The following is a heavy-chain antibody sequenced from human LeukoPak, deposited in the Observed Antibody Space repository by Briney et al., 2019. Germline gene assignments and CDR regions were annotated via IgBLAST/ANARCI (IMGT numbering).Heavy chain of an antibody. V-gene: IGHV4-31*03. CDR1: GGSISSGGYY. CDR3: ARGLYGDGIDY. Sequence: SETLSLTCTVSGGSISSGGYYWSWIRQHPGKGLEWIGYIYYSGSTYYNPSLKSRVTISVDTSKNQFSLKLSSVTATDTAVYYCARGLYGDGIDYWGQGTLVTVSS. CDR2: IYYSGST. J-gene: IGHJ4*02. D-gene: IGHD4-17*01.